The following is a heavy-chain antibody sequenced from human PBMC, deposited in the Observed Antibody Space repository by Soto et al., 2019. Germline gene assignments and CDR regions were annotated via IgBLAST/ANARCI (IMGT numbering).Heavy chain of an antibody. J-gene: IGHJ4*02. CDR2: INSDGSST. D-gene: IGHD3-16*02. CDR3: ARDQYDYVWGSYREYYFDY. CDR1: GFTFSSYW. V-gene: IGHV3-74*01. Sequence: PGGSLRLSCAASGFTFSSYWMHWVRQAPGKGLVWVSRINSDGSSTSYADSVKGRFTISRDNAKNTLYLQMNSLRAEDTAVYYCARDQYDYVWGSYREYYFDYWGQGTLVTVSS.